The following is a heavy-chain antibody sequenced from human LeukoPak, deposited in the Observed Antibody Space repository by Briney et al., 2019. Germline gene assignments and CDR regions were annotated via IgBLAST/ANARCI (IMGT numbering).Heavy chain of an antibody. CDR2: ISAYNGNT. Sequence: ASVKVSCKASGYTFTSYGISWVRQAPGQGLEWMGWISAYNGNTNYAQKLQGRATMTTDTSTSTAYMELRSLRSDDTAVYCCARMQYSSGWYHRYFDYWGQGTLVTVSS. D-gene: IGHD6-19*01. V-gene: IGHV1-18*01. CDR1: GYTFTSYG. J-gene: IGHJ4*02. CDR3: ARMQYSSGWYHRYFDY.